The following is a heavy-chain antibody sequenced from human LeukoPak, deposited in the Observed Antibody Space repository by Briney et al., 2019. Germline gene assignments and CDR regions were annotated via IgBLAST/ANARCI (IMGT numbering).Heavy chain of an antibody. CDR1: GGTFSSYA. Sequence: SVKVSCKASGGTFSSYAISWVRQAPGQGLEWMGGIIPIFGTANYAQKFQGRVTMTRDTSTSTVYMELSSLRSEDTAVYYCARLTYSSSWYYFDYWGQGTLVTASS. J-gene: IGHJ4*02. V-gene: IGHV1-69*05. CDR3: ARLTYSSSWYYFDY. CDR2: IIPIFGTA. D-gene: IGHD6-13*01.